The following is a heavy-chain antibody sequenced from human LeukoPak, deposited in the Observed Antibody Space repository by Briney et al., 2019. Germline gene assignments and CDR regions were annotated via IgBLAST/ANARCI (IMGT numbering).Heavy chain of an antibody. D-gene: IGHD4-23*01. J-gene: IGHJ3*02. CDR3: AREFYGGTERDAFDI. CDR2: INAGNGNT. Sequence: ASVKVFCKASGYTFTSYAMHWVRQAPGQRLEWMGWINAGNGNTKYSQELQGRVTITRDTSASTAYMELSSLRSEDMAVYYCAREFYGGTERDAFDIWGQGTMVTVSS. V-gene: IGHV1-3*03. CDR1: GYTFTSYA.